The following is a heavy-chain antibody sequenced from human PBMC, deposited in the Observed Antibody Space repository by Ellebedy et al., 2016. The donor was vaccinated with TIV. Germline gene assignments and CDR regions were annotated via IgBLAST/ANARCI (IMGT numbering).Heavy chain of an antibody. CDR3: AREGGAVAGTGYSDWFDP. CDR2: IIPILGIA. J-gene: IGHJ5*02. CDR1: GGTFSSYA. V-gene: IGHV1-69*04. D-gene: IGHD6-19*01. Sequence: AASVKVSCKASGGTFSSYAISWVRQAPGQGLEWMGRIIPILGIANYAQKFQGRVTITADKSTSTAYMELSSLRSEDTAVYYCAREGGAVAGTGYSDWFDPWGQGTLVTVSS.